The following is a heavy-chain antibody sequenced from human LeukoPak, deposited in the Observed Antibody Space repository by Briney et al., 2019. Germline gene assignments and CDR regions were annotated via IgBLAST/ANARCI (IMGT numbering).Heavy chain of an antibody. Sequence: PSETLSLTCTVSGGSISSSRDYWAWIRQPPGKGLEWIGSIYYSGSTYYNPSLKSRVTISVDTSKNQFSLKLSSVTAADTAVYYCARESYGSRSYDYYYYYMDVWGKGTTVTVSS. CDR3: ARESYGSRSYDYYYYYMDV. CDR2: IYYSGST. J-gene: IGHJ6*03. D-gene: IGHD3-10*01. CDR1: GGSISSSRDY. V-gene: IGHV4-39*07.